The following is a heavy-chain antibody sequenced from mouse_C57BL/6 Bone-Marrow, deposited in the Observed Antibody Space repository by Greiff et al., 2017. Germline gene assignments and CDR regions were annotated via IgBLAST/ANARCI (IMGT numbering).Heavy chain of an antibody. J-gene: IGHJ2*01. CDR3: ARLLRSFDY. CDR2: INPGSGGT. V-gene: IGHV1-54*01. CDR1: GYAFTNYL. Sequence: VQLQQSGAELVRPGTSVKVSCKASGYAFTNYLIEWVKQRPGQGLEWIGVINPGSGGTNYNEKFKGKATLTADKSSSTAYMQLSSLTSEDSAVYFCARLLRSFDYWGQGTTLTVSS. D-gene: IGHD1-1*01.